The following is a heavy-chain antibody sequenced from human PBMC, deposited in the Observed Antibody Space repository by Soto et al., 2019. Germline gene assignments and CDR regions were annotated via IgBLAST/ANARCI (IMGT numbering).Heavy chain of an antibody. D-gene: IGHD4-17*01. CDR1: GGSISSGDYY. V-gene: IGHV4-30-4*01. CDR3: ARSYYGGNSIDWFDP. Sequence: SETLSLTCTVSGGSISSGDYYWSWIRQPPGKGLEWIGYIYYSGSTYYNPSLKSRVTISVDTTKSQFSLKLSSVTAADTAVYYCARSYYGGNSIDWFDPWGQGTQVTVSS. CDR2: IYYSGST. J-gene: IGHJ5*02.